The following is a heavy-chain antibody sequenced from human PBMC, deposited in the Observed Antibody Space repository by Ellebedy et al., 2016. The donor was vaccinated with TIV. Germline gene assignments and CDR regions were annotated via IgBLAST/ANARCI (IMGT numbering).Heavy chain of an antibody. CDR1: GFTFSSYG. D-gene: IGHD6-13*01. CDR2: IRYDGSNK. J-gene: IGHJ4*02. CDR3: ARPISRGRAAAGTMGY. V-gene: IGHV3-30*02. Sequence: PGGSLRLSCAASGFTFSSYGMHWVRQAPGKGLEWVAFIRYDGSNKYYADSVKGRFTISRDNSKNTLYLQMNSLRAEDTAVYYCARPISRGRAAAGTMGYWGQGTLVTVSS.